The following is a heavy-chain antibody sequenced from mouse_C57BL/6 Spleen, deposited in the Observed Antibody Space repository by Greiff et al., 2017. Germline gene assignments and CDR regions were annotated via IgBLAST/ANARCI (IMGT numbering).Heavy chain of an antibody. CDR3: ARSDDGHTRDYLDY. D-gene: IGHD2-3*01. Sequence: QVQLQQSGAELVRPGPSVKVSCKASGYAFTNYLIEWVKQRPGQGLEWIGVINPGRGGTHYNEKFKGKATLTADKSSSTAYMQLSRLTAEDSAVYFCARSDDGHTRDYLDYWGQGTTLTVSS. J-gene: IGHJ2*01. CDR1: GYAFTNYL. CDR2: INPGRGGT. V-gene: IGHV1-54*01.